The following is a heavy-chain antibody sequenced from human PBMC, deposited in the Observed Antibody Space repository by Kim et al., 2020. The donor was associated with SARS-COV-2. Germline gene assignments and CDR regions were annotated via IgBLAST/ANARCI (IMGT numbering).Heavy chain of an antibody. CDR2: IIPIFGTA. CDR3: ARGRGVRGVILYYFDY. D-gene: IGHD3-10*01. CDR1: GGTFSSYA. J-gene: IGHJ4*02. Sequence: SVKVSCKASGGTFSSYAISWVRQAPGQGLEWMGGIIPIFGTANYAQKFQGRVTITADKSTSTAYMELSSLRSEDTAVYYCARGRGVRGVILYYFDYWRQGTLVTVSS. V-gene: IGHV1-69*06.